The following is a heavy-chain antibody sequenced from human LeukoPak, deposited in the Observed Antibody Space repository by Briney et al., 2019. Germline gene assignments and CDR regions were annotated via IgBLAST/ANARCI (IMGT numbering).Heavy chain of an antibody. CDR3: ARADIFDY. D-gene: IGHD2-15*01. J-gene: IGHJ4*02. CDR2: INSDGSST. V-gene: IGHV3-74*01. CDR1: GFTFSSYW. Sequence: GGSLRLSCAASGFTFSSYWMHWLRQAPGKGPVCVSHINSDGSSTTYADSVKGRFTISRDNAKSTVFLQMNSLRAEDTAVYYCARADIFDYWGQGTLVTVSS.